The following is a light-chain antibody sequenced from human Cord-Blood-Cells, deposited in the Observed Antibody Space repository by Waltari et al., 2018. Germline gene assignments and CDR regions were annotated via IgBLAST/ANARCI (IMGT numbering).Light chain of an antibody. CDR1: SSAVGSYNL. CDR3: CSYAGSSTYV. CDR2: EGS. V-gene: IGLV2-23*01. J-gene: IGLJ1*01. Sequence: QSALTQPASVSGSPRQSITISCTGTSSAVGSYNLVSWYQQHPGKAPKLMIYEGSKRPSGVSNRFSGSKSGNTASLTISGLQAEDEADYYCCSYAGSSTYVFGTGTKVTVL.